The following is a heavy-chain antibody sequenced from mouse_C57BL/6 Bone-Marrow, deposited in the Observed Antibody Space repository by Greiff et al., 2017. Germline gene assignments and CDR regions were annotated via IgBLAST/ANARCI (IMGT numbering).Heavy chain of an antibody. V-gene: IGHV1-55*01. J-gene: IGHJ2*01. CDR2: IYPTSGRT. D-gene: IGHD3-1*01. CDR3: ASSGPRGRSVDY. CDR1: GYTFTSYW. Sequence: QVQLQQPGAELVKPGASVKMSCKASGYTFTSYWITWVKQRPGQGLEWIGNIYPTSGRTNYNEKFKSKAILTVDTSSNTAYMQLSSLTSEDAAVFYVASSGPRGRSVDYGGQGTAITVS.